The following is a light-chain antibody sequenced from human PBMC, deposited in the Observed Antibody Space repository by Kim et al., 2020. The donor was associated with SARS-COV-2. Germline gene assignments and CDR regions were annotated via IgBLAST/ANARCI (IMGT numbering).Light chain of an antibody. CDR2: SAS. Sequence: DIQMTQSPSSVSASVGDRVIIACRASQDVSSWLAWYQQKPGKAPKLVIYSASTLQTGVPPRFSGSVSGTEFTLTISSLQPEDIATYYCQQANSFPLTFGGGTKVDI. V-gene: IGKV1-12*01. CDR3: QQANSFPLT. J-gene: IGKJ4*01. CDR1: QDVSSW.